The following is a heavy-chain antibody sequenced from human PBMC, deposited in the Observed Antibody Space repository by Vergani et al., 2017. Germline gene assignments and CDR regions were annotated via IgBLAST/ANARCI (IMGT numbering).Heavy chain of an antibody. CDR2: INTNTGNP. CDR3: ARSPTVNVGLRDY. CDR1: GYNFRSYA. J-gene: IGHJ4*02. D-gene: IGHD4-17*01. V-gene: IGHV7-4-1*02. Sequence: QVQLVQSESELKNPGASVKVSCKGSGYNFRSYALNWVRQAPGQGLEWMGWINTNTGNPTYAQGITGRFVFSLDTSVSTAYLQINSLKAEDTAVYYCARSPTVNVGLRDYWGQGTLVTVSS.